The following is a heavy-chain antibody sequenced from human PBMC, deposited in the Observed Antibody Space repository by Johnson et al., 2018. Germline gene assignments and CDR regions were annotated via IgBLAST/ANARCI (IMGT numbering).Heavy chain of an antibody. CDR1: GSSFSSYS. D-gene: IGHD6-6*01. J-gene: IGHJ1*01. Sequence: VQLVESGGGLVKPGGSLRLSCAASGSSFSSYSMNWVRQAPGKGLEWVSFSSFGSSFRYYADSVKGRFTISRDNAKNSLHLQMNSRRAEDTAVYYCARDLAYSSSSTPFQHWGQGTLVTVSS. CDR3: ARDLAYSSSSTPFQH. V-gene: IGHV3-21*01. CDR2: SSFGSSFR.